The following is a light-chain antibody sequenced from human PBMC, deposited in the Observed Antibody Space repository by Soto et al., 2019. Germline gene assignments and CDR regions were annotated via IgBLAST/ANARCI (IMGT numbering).Light chain of an antibody. CDR3: QTWDTGTVV. CDR2: LNSDGSH. CDR1: RGHSSYA. V-gene: IGLV4-69*01. Sequence: QPVLTQSPSASASLGASVKLTCTLSRGHSSYAIAWHQQQPEKGPRYLMKLNSDGSHSKGDGIPDRFSGSSSGAERYLTISSLQSEDEADYYCQTWDTGTVVFGGGTKVTVL. J-gene: IGLJ2*01.